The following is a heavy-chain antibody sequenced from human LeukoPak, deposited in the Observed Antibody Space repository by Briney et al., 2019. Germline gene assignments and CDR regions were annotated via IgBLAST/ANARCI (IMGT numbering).Heavy chain of an antibody. CDR2: INHSGST. Sequence: SETLSLTCAVYGGSFSGYYWSWIRQPPGKGLEWIGEINHSGSTNYNPSLKSRVTISVDTSKNQFSLKLSSVTAADTAVYYCARAHGFGGSYYYDSSGYYYYFDYWGQGTLVTVSS. J-gene: IGHJ4*02. CDR3: ARAHGFGGSYYYDSSGYYYYFDY. CDR1: GGSFSGYY. V-gene: IGHV4-34*01. D-gene: IGHD3-22*01.